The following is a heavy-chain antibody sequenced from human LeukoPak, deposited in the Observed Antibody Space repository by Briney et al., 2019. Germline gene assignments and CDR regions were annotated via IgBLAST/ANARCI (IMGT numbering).Heavy chain of an antibody. V-gene: IGHV4-34*01. CDR1: GDSISSYY. CDR3: ARVPEYYDSSFFDY. J-gene: IGHJ4*02. D-gene: IGHD3-22*01. CDR2: INHSGST. Sequence: SETLSLTCTVSGDSISSYYWYWIRQPPGKGLEWIGEINHSGSTNYNPSLKSRVTISVDTSKNQFSLKLSSVTAADTAVYYCARVPEYYDSSFFDYWGQGTLVTVSS.